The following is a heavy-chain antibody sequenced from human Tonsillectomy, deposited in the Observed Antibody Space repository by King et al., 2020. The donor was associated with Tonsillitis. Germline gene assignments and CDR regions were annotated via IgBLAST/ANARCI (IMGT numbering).Heavy chain of an antibody. CDR1: GFIINNYE. CDR2: IRAVDTTA. CDR3: ARDMGGTFHL. Sequence: VQLVESGGGLVQPGGSLRLSCEASGFIINNYEMNWVRQAPGKGLEWVSFIRAVDTTAHYTESVKGRFTISSDNAKNSLLLQMSSLRADDTAVDYCARDMGGTFHLWGQGTLVTVSA. V-gene: IGHV3-48*03. J-gene: IGHJ4*02. D-gene: IGHD1-1*01.